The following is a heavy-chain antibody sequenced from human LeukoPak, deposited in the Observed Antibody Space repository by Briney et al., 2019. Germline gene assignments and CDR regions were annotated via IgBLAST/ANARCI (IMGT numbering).Heavy chain of an antibody. CDR2: IIPILDTT. D-gene: IGHD3-22*01. V-gene: IGHV1-69*16. CDR3: ARDLENYYDSSGPVFDY. Sequence: EASVKVSSKASGGTLSSYTISWVRDAPGQGLEWMGRIIPILDTTNYAQKFQGRVTITTDESTSTAYMELSSLRSEDTAVYYCARDLENYYDSSGPVFDYWGQGTLVTVAS. CDR1: GGTLSSYT. J-gene: IGHJ4*02.